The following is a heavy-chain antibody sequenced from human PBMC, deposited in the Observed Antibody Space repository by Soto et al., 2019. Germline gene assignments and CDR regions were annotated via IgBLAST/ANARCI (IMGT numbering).Heavy chain of an antibody. CDR2: ISYDGSNK. CDR1: GFTFSSYG. J-gene: IGHJ4*02. V-gene: IGHV3-30*18. CDR3: AKGSYSGMYSDFDC. D-gene: IGHD1-26*01. Sequence: GGSLRLSCAASGFTFSSYGMFWVRQAPGRGLEWVAFISYDGSNKCSDSVKGRFTISRDNSKNTLYLQMNSLRAEDTAVYYCAKGSYSGMYSDFDCWGQGTLVTVSS.